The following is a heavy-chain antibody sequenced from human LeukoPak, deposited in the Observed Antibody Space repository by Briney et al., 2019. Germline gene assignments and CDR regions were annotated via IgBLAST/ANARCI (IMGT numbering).Heavy chain of an antibody. J-gene: IGHJ4*02. CDR2: IRSKAYGGTT. CDR1: EFDFSSHA. D-gene: IGHD6-19*01. CDR3: TRGRPNSSGWPIDDY. Sequence: PGGSLRLSCAASEFDFSSHAMTWVRQAPGKGLEWVGFIRSKAYGGTTEYAASVKGRFTISRDDSKSIAYLQMNSLKTEDTAVYYCTRGRPNSSGWPIDDYWGQGTLVTVCS. V-gene: IGHV3-49*04.